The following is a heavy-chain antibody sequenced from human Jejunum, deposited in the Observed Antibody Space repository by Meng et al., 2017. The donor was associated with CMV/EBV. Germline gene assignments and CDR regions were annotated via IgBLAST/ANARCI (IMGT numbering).Heavy chain of an antibody. CDR3: AKEGVLYGMDV. CDR1: GYIFTDYY. CDR2: INPSGYNT. Sequence: CKASGYIFTDYYIHWVRQGPGQGLEWMAIINPSGYNTNYTQKFQGRITVTRDTSTRTVYMELKNLRFEDTAVYYCAKEGVLYGMDVWGQGTTVTVSS. J-gene: IGHJ6*02. D-gene: IGHD4/OR15-4a*01. V-gene: IGHV1-46*01.